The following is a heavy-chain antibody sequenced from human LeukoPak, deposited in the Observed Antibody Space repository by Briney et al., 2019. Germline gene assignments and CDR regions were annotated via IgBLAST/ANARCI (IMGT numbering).Heavy chain of an antibody. V-gene: IGHV3-23*01. J-gene: IGHJ4*02. CDR3: AKDRTPFGVVYYFDY. D-gene: IGHD3-3*01. Sequence: GGSLRLSCAASGFTFSSYAMSWVRQAPGKGLEWVSAISGSGGSTYYADSVKGRFTISRDNSKNTLYLQMNSLRAADTAVYYCAKDRTPFGVVYYFDYWGQGTLVTVSS. CDR2: ISGSGGST. CDR1: GFTFSSYA.